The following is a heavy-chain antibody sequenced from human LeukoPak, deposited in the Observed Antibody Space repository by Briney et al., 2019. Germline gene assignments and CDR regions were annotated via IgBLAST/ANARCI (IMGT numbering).Heavy chain of an antibody. V-gene: IGHV3-23*01. Sequence: PGGSLRLSCAASGFTFSHSAMNWVRQAPGKGLEWVSAISGSGDSTHYADSVKGRFTISRDNSKNTVFLQMNSLTAEDTAVYYCAKNAGPGYCTSTSCPFDPWGQGTLVTVSS. J-gene: IGHJ5*02. CDR3: AKNAGPGYCTSTSCPFDP. CDR2: ISGSGDST. D-gene: IGHD2-2*01. CDR1: GFTFSHSA.